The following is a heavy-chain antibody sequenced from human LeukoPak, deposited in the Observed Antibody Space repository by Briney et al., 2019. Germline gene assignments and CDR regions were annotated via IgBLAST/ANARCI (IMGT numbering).Heavy chain of an antibody. V-gene: IGHV3-23*01. J-gene: IGHJ4*02. CDR2: ITTGDGNT. CDR3: AKDGGLWVSAHWGDS. Sequence: SLRLXXXASXFTXSSYTMSWVRQAPGKGLEWVSTITTGDGNTYYADSVKGRFTVSRDNSKNTLFLQMNSLRAEDTAVYYCAKDGGLWVSAHWGDSWGRGTLVTVSS. D-gene: IGHD7-27*01. CDR1: XFTXSSYT.